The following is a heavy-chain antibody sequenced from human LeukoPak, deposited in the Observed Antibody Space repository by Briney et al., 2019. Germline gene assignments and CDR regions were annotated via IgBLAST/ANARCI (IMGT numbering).Heavy chain of an antibody. V-gene: IGHV4-59*01. J-gene: IGHJ4*02. CDR2: IFYSGST. CDR1: GVSISSYY. CDR3: ARTRAYDYHFDN. D-gene: IGHD5-12*01. Sequence: SETLSLTCTVSGVSISSYYWSWIRQSPGRGLEWIGYIFYSGSTNYNPSLKSRVTISVDTSKNQFSLKLTSVTAADTAVYYCARTRAYDYHFDNWGQGTLVTVSS.